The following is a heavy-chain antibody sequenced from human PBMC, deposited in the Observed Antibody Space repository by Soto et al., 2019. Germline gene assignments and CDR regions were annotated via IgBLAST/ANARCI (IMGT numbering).Heavy chain of an antibody. CDR3: ARDNDSSYYYGMDV. CDR1: GFTVSSNY. Sequence: EVQLVETGGGLIQPGGSLRLSCAASGFTVSSNYMSWVRQAPGKGLEWVSVIYSGGSTYYADSVKGRFTISRDNSKNTLYLQMNRLRAEDTAVYYCARDNDSSYYYGMDVWGQGSTVTVSS. V-gene: IGHV3-53*02. CDR2: IYSGGST. D-gene: IGHD3-22*01. J-gene: IGHJ6*02.